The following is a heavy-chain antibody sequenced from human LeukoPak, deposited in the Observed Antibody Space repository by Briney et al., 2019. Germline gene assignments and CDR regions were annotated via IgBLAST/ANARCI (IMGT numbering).Heavy chain of an antibody. D-gene: IGHD2-2*02. CDR2: INHSGST. V-gene: IGHV4-34*01. CDR3: ARGGPWNEGYCSSTSCYTTRRFDP. J-gene: IGHJ5*02. CDR1: GGSFSGYY. Sequence: SETLSLTCAVYGGSFSGYYWSWIRQPPGKGLEWIGEINHSGSTNYNPSLKSRVTISVDTSKNQFSLKLSSVTAADTAVYYCARGGPWNEGYCSSTSCYTTRRFDPWGQGTLVTVSS.